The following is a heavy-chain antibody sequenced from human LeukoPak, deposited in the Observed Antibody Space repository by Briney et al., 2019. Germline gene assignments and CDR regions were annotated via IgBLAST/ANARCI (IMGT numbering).Heavy chain of an antibody. J-gene: IGHJ3*02. Sequence: PGGSLRLSCAASGFTFSSYWMHWVRQAPGKGLVWVSRINTDGSITSYADSVKGRFTISRDNAKNTLYLQMNSLRAEDTAVYYCARDTRMVYAISLGGEAFDIWGQGTMVTVCS. D-gene: IGHD2-8*01. CDR3: ARDTRMVYAISLGGEAFDI. V-gene: IGHV3-74*01. CDR2: INTDGSIT. CDR1: GFTFSSYW.